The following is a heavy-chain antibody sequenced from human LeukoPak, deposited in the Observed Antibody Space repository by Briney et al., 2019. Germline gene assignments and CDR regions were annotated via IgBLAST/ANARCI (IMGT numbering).Heavy chain of an antibody. Sequence: PGGSLRLSCAASGFTVSSNYMSWVRQAPGKGLEWVSLIYTGGSSYYADSVKGRFTISRDTSINTLYLQMNSLRVEAAAVYYCARVTLGFDSRTYYPTTFDYWGQGTQVTVSS. CDR1: GFTVSSNY. D-gene: IGHD3-22*01. CDR2: IYTGGSS. CDR3: ARVTLGFDSRTYYPTTFDY. V-gene: IGHV3-53*01. J-gene: IGHJ4*02.